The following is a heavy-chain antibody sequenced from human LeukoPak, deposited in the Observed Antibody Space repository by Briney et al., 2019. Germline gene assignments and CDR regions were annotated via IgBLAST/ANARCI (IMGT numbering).Heavy chain of an antibody. CDR1: SGSISTFY. V-gene: IGHV4-59*08. CDR2: VYQSGTT. J-gene: IGHJ4*02. D-gene: IGHD1-26*01. Sequence: SETLSLTCTVSSGSISTFYWSWIRQPPGKGLEWIGYVYQSGTTSYNPSLKRRVTISADTSKNQFSLRVTSVTAADTAVYYCARHGGSLGYFDNWGQGTLVTISS. CDR3: ARHGGSLGYFDN.